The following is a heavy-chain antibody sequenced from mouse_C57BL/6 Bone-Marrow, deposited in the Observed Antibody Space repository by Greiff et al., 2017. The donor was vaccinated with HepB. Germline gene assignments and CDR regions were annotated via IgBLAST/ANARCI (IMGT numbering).Heavy chain of an antibody. J-gene: IGHJ3*01. CDR2: ISSGGSYT. Sequence: EVKLVESGGDLVKPGGSLKLSCAASGFTFSSYGMSWVRQTPDKRLEWVATISSGGSYTYYPDSVKGRFTISRDNAKNTLYLQMSSLKSEDTARYYCARHYEYLFAYWGQGTLVTVSA. CDR1: GFTFSSYG. D-gene: IGHD5-1*01. V-gene: IGHV5-6*02. CDR3: ARHYEYLFAY.